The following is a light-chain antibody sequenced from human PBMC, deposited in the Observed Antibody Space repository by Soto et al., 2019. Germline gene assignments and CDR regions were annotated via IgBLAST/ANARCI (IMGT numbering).Light chain of an antibody. V-gene: IGKV3-20*01. CDR1: QSVSSSY. CDR3: QQYGSSPNT. Sequence: EIVLTQSPGTLSLSPGERATPSCRASQSVSSSYLAWYQQKPGQAPRLLIYGASSRATGIPDRFSGSGSGTDFTLTISRLEPEDFAVYYCQQYGSSPNTFGGGTKVDIK. CDR2: GAS. J-gene: IGKJ4*01.